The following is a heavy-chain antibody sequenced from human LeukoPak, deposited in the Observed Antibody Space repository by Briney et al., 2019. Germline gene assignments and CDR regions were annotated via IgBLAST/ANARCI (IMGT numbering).Heavy chain of an antibody. CDR1: GGSISSSSYY. J-gene: IGHJ4*02. V-gene: IGHV4-39*07. CDR2: IYYSGST. D-gene: IGHD6-6*01. Sequence: SETLSLTCTVSGGSISSSSYYWGWIRQPPGKGLEWIGSIYYSGSTNYNPSLKSRVTISVDTSKNQFSLKLSSVTAADTAVYYCARDATSIAAFFDYWGQGTLVTVSS. CDR3: ARDATSIAAFFDY.